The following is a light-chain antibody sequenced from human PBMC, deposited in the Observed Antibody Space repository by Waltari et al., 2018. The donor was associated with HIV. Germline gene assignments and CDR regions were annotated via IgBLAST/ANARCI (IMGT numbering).Light chain of an antibody. CDR2: QDS. CDR3: QTWDSNTVL. Sequence: SFELTQSPSVSVSPGQSATITCSGADLGTTSTSWYQQKSGQSPLLVIYQDSRRPPRVPERFSGSNSGNTATLTISGTQPLDEADYYCQTWDSNTVLFGTGTKVTVL. J-gene: IGLJ1*01. V-gene: IGLV3-1*01. CDR1: DLGTTS.